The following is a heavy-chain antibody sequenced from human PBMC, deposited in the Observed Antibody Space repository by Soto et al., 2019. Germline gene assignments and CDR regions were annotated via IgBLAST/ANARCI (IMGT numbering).Heavy chain of an antibody. D-gene: IGHD3-22*01. J-gene: IGHJ3*02. Sequence: PSETLSLTCTVSGGSISSGGYYWSWMRQHPGKGLEWIGYIYYSGSTYYNPSLKSRVTISVDTSKNQFSLKLSSVTAADTAVYYCARAQSGYYLHDAFDIWGQGTMVTVSS. CDR1: GGSISSGGYY. CDR3: ARAQSGYYLHDAFDI. CDR2: IYYSGST. V-gene: IGHV4-31*03.